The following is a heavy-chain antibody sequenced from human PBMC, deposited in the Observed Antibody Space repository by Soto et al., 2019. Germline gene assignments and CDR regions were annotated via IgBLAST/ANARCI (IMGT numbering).Heavy chain of an antibody. CDR1: GGSFSGYY. Sequence: QVQLQQWGAGLLKPSETLSLTCAVYGGSFSGYYWSWIRQPPGKGLEWIGEINHSGSTNYNPSLKSRVTISVDTSKNQFSLKLSSVTAVDTAEYYCARDRRDCSGGSCYIDYWGQGTLVTVSS. CDR3: ARDRRDCSGGSCYIDY. V-gene: IGHV4-34*01. D-gene: IGHD2-15*01. J-gene: IGHJ4*02. CDR2: INHSGST.